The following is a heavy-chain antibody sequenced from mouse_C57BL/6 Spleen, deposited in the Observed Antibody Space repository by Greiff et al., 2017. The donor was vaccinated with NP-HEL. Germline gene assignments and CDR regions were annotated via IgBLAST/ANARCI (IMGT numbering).Heavy chain of an antibody. CDR3: ARPSIGLSFDY. CDR2: IHPNSGST. V-gene: IGHV1-64*01. CDR1: GYTFTSYW. J-gene: IGHJ2*01. Sequence: VQLQQPGAELVKPGASVKLSCKASGYTFTSYWMHWVKQRPGQGLEWIGMIHPNSGSTNYNEKFKSKATLAVDKSSSTAYMQLSCLTSEESAVYYCARPSIGLSFDYWGQGTTLTVSS.